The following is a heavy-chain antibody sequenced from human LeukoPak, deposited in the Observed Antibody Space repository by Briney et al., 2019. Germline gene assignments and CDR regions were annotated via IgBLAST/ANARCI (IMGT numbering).Heavy chain of an antibody. CDR1: GVSIVSGGYY. CDR3: AGGGPYDILTAPSFDY. V-gene: IGHV4-31*03. D-gene: IGHD3-9*01. J-gene: IGHJ4*02. CDR2: IYYTGKT. Sequence: SQTLSLTCTVSGVSIVSGGYYWGWIRQHPGKGLEWIGYIYYTGKTYYNPSLKSRVSISADTSKNQISLTLNSVTAADRAAYFCAGGGPYDILTAPSFDYWGQGTLVTVSS.